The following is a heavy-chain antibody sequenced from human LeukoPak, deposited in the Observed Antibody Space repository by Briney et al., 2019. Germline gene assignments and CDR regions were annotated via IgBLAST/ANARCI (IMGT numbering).Heavy chain of an antibody. V-gene: IGHV3-7*01. J-gene: IGHJ4*02. CDR1: GFTFSDYW. D-gene: IGHD6-13*01. CDR3: AKMLAAAGTPDY. Sequence: PGGSLRLSCAASGFTFSDYWMTWVCQAPGKGLEWVANIKQDGSEMYYVDSVKGRFTISRDNAKNSLYLQMNSLRAEDTAVYYCAKMLAAAGTPDYWGQGTLVTVSS. CDR2: IKQDGSEM.